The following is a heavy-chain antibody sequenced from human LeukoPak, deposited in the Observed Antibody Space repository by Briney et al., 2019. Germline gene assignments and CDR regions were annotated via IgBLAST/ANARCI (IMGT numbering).Heavy chain of an antibody. V-gene: IGHV3-30-3*01. D-gene: IGHD5-12*01. J-gene: IGHJ4*02. Sequence: GGSLRLSCAASGFTLTRYGMHWVRQAPGKGLDWVAVISYDGSSKYYADSVKGRFTISKDNSKNTLYLQMNSLRAEDTAVYYCASKYYDPYYFDYWGQGTLVTVSS. CDR3: ASKYYDPYYFDY. CDR2: ISYDGSSK. CDR1: GFTLTRYG.